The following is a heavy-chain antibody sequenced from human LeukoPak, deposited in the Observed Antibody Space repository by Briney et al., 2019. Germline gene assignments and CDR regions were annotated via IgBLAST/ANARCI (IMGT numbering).Heavy chain of an antibody. J-gene: IGHJ4*02. Sequence: GGSLRLSCAASGFTFGSHAMNWVRQAPGKGLEWVSYISFDSLNIHYADSMKGRFTISRDNAKNSLYLQMNRLRDEDTAVYYCVPQRSYGSKPLDYWGQGTPVTVSS. CDR2: ISFDSLNI. D-gene: IGHD4-23*01. CDR3: VPQRSYGSKPLDY. V-gene: IGHV3-48*02. CDR1: GFTFGSHA.